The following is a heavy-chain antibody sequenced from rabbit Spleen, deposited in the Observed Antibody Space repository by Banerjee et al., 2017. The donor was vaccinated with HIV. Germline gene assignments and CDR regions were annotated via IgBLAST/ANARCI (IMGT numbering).Heavy chain of an antibody. J-gene: IGHJ4*01. V-gene: IGHV1S47*01. CDR3: VRDRANIGGDYGPYYFDL. D-gene: IGHD2-1*01. CDR1: GFDFSSYG. Sequence: QEQLVESGGGLVQPGGSLKLSCKASGFDFSSYGVSWVRQAPGKGLEWIGYIDPVFGSTYSASWVNGRFTISTHDAQNTLYLQLNSLTAADTATYFCVRDRANIGGDYGPYYFDLWGQGTLVTVS. CDR2: IDPVFGST.